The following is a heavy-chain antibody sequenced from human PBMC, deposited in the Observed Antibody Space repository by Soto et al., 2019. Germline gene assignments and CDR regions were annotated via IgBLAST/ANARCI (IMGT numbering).Heavy chain of an antibody. CDR2: INHSGST. CDR1: GGSFSGYY. CDR3: ARGLEYCSGGSCLGLSGWQYYYYYMDV. Sequence: SETLSLTCAVYGGSFSGYYWSWIRQPPGKGLEWIGEINHSGSTNYNPSFKSRVTISVDTSKNQFSLKLNSVTAADTAVYYCARGLEYCSGGSCLGLSGWQYYYYYMDVWGKGTTVTVSS. V-gene: IGHV4-34*01. D-gene: IGHD2-15*01. J-gene: IGHJ6*03.